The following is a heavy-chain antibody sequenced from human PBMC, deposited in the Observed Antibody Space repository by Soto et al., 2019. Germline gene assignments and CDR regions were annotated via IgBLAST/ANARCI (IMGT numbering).Heavy chain of an antibody. CDR3: ASRPGTMEPPTMPPLDY. Sequence: EVQLVESGGGLAQPGGSLRLSCAASGITVSTKCMSWVRQAPGKGLEWVSIIYTGGRTYYADSVKGRFTISRDNSKNTPYLQMNILRVEDTAVYYCASRPGTMEPPTMPPLDYWGQGALVTVSS. V-gene: IGHV3-66*01. D-gene: IGHD2-2*01. J-gene: IGHJ4*02. CDR1: GITVSTKC. CDR2: IYTGGRT.